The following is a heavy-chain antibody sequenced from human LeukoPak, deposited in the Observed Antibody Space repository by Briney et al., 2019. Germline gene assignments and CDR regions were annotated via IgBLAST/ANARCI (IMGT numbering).Heavy chain of an antibody. D-gene: IGHD6-6*01. V-gene: IGHV3-23*01. CDR3: ARGFTSFDY. Sequence: GGSLRLSCAAFGFTFSSYAMNWVRQAPGKGLEWVSCITTSGGATYYADSVRGRFTISRDNSKNTLYLQMNSLRAEDTAVFYCARGFTSFDYWAQGTLVTVSS. CDR1: GFTFSSYA. J-gene: IGHJ4*02. CDR2: ITTSGGAT.